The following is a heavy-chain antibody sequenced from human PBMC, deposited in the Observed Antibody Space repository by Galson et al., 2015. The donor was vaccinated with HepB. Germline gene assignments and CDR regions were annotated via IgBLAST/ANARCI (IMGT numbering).Heavy chain of an antibody. CDR2: IWYDGSNK. CDR1: GFTFSSYG. D-gene: IGHD3-3*01. J-gene: IGHJ6*03. CDR3: ARDGVTTPLMDV. Sequence: SLRLSCAASGFTFSSYGMHWVRQAPGKGLEWVAVIWYDGSNKYYADSVKGRFTISRDNSKNTLYLQMNSLRAEDTAVYHCARDGVTTPLMDVWGKGTTVTVSS. V-gene: IGHV3-33*01.